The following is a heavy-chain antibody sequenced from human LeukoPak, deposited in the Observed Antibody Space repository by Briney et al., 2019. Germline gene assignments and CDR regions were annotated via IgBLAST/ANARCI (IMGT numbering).Heavy chain of an antibody. V-gene: IGHV3-64*02. CDR3: ARMTLYGSGTVD. CDR2: ISSNGGST. CDR1: GFTFSSYA. J-gene: IGHJ4*02. Sequence: GGSLRLSCAASGFTFSSYAMHWVRQAPGKGLEYVSGISSNGGSTYYAGSEKGRFTISRDNSKNTVNLQMGSLRIEDTAVYHCARMTLYGSGTVDWGQGILVTVSS. D-gene: IGHD3-10*01.